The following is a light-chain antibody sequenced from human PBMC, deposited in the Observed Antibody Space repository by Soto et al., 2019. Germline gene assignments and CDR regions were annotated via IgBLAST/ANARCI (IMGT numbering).Light chain of an antibody. Sequence: QSALTQPPSASGSPGQSVTISCTGTSSDVGGYNYVSWYQQHPGKAPKLMIYEVSKRPSGVPDRFSGSKSGNTASLTVSGLQAEDEADYYCRSYAGSKGGVFGGGTQLTVL. J-gene: IGLJ2*01. CDR1: SSDVGGYNY. CDR2: EVS. CDR3: RSYAGSKGGV. V-gene: IGLV2-8*01.